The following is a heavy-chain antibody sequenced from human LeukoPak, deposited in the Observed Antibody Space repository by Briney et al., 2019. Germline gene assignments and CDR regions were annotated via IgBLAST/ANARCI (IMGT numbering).Heavy chain of an antibody. V-gene: IGHV1-8*01. J-gene: IGHJ4*02. CDR3: ARAPYDYGDYVPLDY. CDR1: GYRFTSYG. Sequence: ASVKVSCKASGYRFTSYGLNWVRQATGQGLEWMGWINPNSGNTGYAQKFQGRVTITRNTPLSTAYMELSSLRSDDTAVYYCARAPYDYGDYVPLDYWGQGTLVTVSS. D-gene: IGHD4-17*01. CDR2: INPNSGNT.